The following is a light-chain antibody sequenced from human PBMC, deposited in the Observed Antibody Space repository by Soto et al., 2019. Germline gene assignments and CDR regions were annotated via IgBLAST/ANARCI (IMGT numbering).Light chain of an antibody. Sequence: EILMTQSPATLSVSPGERATLSCRASQSVSSSLAGYQQKPGQAPRLLIYGASTRATGVPARFSGSGSGTEFALTISRLQSEDFAVYYCQQCYNLPFTFGGGTKVEIK. CDR3: QQCYNLPFT. CDR1: QSVSSS. V-gene: IGKV3-15*01. J-gene: IGKJ4*01. CDR2: GAS.